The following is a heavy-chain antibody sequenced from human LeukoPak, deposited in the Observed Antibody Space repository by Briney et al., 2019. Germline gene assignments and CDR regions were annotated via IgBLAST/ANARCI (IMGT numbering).Heavy chain of an antibody. Sequence: GGSLRLSCAASGFTFSSYGMHWVRQAPGKGLEWVAFIRYDGSNKYYADSVKGRFTISRDNSKNTLYLQMNSLRAEDTAVYYCAKDQKVAATPYYFDYWGQGTLVTVSS. CDR1: GFTFSSYG. J-gene: IGHJ4*02. D-gene: IGHD2-15*01. CDR2: IRYDGSNK. CDR3: AKDQKVAATPYYFDY. V-gene: IGHV3-30*02.